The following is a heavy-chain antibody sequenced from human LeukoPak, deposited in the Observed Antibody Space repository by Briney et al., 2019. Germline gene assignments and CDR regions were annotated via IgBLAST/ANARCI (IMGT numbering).Heavy chain of an antibody. J-gene: IGHJ5*02. CDR1: GYTFTSYY. D-gene: IGHD3-22*01. V-gene: IGHV1-46*01. CDR2: INPSGGST. CDR3: ASLFSSGPLGGP. Sequence: ASVKVSCKASGYTFTSYYMHWVRQAPGQGLEWVGLINPSGGSTSYAQKFQGRVTMTRDTSTSTVYMELSSLRSEDTAVYYCASLFSSGPLGGPWGQGTLVTVSS.